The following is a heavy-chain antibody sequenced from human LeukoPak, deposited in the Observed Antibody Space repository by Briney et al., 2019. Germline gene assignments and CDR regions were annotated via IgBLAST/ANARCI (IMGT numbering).Heavy chain of an antibody. Sequence: PSETLSLTCAVYGGSFSGYYWSWIRQPPGKGLEWIGEINHSGSTNYNPSLKSRVTISVDTSKNQFSLKLSSVTAADTAVYYCALGGKQYYLDAFDIWGQGTMVTVSS. CDR2: INHSGST. D-gene: IGHD3-16*01. CDR1: GGSFSGYY. CDR3: ALGGKQYYLDAFDI. V-gene: IGHV4-34*01. J-gene: IGHJ3*02.